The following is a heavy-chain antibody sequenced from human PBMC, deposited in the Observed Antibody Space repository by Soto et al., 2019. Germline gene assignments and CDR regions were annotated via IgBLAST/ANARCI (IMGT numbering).Heavy chain of an antibody. V-gene: IGHV3-30-3*01. CDR3: ARDTGLAAAGVLIYYYYGMDV. CDR1: GFTFSSYA. CDR2: ISYDGSNK. Sequence: QPGGSLRLSCAASGFTFSSYAMHWVRQAPGKGLEWVAVISYDGSNKYYADSVKGRFTISRDNSKNTLYLQMNSLRAEDTAVYYCARDTGLAAAGVLIYYYYGMDVWGQGTTVTVSS. D-gene: IGHD6-13*01. J-gene: IGHJ6*02.